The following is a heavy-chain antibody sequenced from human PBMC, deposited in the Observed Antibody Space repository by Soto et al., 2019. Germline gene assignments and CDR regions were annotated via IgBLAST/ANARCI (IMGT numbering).Heavy chain of an antibody. D-gene: IGHD6-13*01. CDR2: IYHRGDT. V-gene: IGHV4-31*03. J-gene: IGHJ5*02. CDR3: ASCRAPAAAGFDP. CDR1: GGSITSDHYY. Sequence: SETLSLTCSVSGGSITSDHYYWNWIRQRPGKGLEWIGFIYHRGDTYYNPSLRSRVSMSVDTSKNQFSLNLRSVTVADTAVYWCASCRAPAAAGFDPWGQTIQVTVSS.